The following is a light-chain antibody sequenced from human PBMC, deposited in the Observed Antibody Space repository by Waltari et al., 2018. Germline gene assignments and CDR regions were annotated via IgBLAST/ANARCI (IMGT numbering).Light chain of an antibody. J-gene: IGLJ2*01. Sequence: QSVLTQPPSVSGAPGHRVTISCPGSTTNLRAGPDVPRYQQRPVPAPKLLIYGNSNRPSGVPDRFSGSKSGTSASLAITGLQAEDEADYYCQSYDSSLSGVVFGGGTKLTVL. CDR2: GNS. CDR3: QSYDSSLSGVV. V-gene: IGLV1-40*01. CDR1: TTNLRAGPD.